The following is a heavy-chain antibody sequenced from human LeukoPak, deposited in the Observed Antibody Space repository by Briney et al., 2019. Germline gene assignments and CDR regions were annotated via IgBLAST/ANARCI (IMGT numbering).Heavy chain of an antibody. J-gene: IGHJ4*02. CDR1: GYTFTSYD. Sequence: GGPVKVSCKASGYTFTSYDINWVRQATGQGLEWMGWMNPNSGNTGYAQKFQGRVTMTRNTSISPAYIELSSLRSEDTAVYYCARGREYYGSGSYYNNDYWGQGTLVTVSS. V-gene: IGHV1-8*01. CDR2: MNPNSGNT. D-gene: IGHD3-10*01. CDR3: ARGREYYGSGSYYNNDY.